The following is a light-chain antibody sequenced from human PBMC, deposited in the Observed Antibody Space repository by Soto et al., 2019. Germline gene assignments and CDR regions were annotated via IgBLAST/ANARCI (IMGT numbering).Light chain of an antibody. Sequence: DIQMTQSPSTLSASVGDRVTITCRASQSVSNWLAWYQKKPGQAPKLLIFQASTLETGVPSRFSGSGSGTEFTPSISGLQPDDFATYYCHHYDVYPYTFGPGTKLE. CDR3: HHYDVYPYT. V-gene: IGKV1-5*03. CDR2: QAS. CDR1: QSVSNW. J-gene: IGKJ2*01.